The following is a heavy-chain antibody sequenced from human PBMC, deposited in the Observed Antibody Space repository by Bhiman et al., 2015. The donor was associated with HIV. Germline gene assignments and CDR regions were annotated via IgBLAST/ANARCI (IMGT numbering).Heavy chain of an antibody. D-gene: IGHD3-22*01. Sequence: EVQLVESGGGLIQPGGSLRLSCVASGFTVSSNYISWVRQAPGKGLEWVSTIYSNGKTYYTDSAKGRFTISRDSSKNTLYLHMNSLRAEDTAVYYCAKAYYDSGTFYSYYEYWGQGTLVTVSS. CDR3: AKAYYDSGTFYSYYEY. CDR2: IYSNGKT. J-gene: IGHJ4*02. CDR1: GFTVSSNY. V-gene: IGHV3-53*01.